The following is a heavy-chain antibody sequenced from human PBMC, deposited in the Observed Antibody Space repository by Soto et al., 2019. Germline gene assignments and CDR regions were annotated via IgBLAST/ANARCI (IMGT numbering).Heavy chain of an antibody. CDR1: GLSLSNAKLG. D-gene: IGHD2-2*01. V-gene: IGHV2-26*01. Sequence: SGPTLVNPTETLTLTCTVSGLSLSNAKLGVSWIRQPPGKALEWLAHIFSNDDKSYSTSLDRRLTISKDTSKSQVVLTMTDLDPVDSSTYYRALIKECSRSDRFLASLDPGGQGTLVTVSS. CDR3: ALIKECSRSDRFLASLDP. J-gene: IGHJ5*02. CDR2: IFSNDDK.